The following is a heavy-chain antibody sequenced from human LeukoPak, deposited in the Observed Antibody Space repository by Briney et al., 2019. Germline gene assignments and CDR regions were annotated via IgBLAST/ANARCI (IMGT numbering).Heavy chain of an antibody. J-gene: IGHJ5*02. CDR2: IYHSGST. CDR1: GYSISSGYY. D-gene: IGHD2-2*01. Sequence: SETLSLTCAVSGYSISSGYYWGWIRQPPGQGLGWIGSIYHSGSTYYNPSLKSRVTISVDTSKNQFSLKLSSVTAADTAVYYCARDVGPPRGYCSSTSCFSPLFDHWGQGTLVTVSS. CDR3: ARDVGPPRGYCSSTSCFSPLFDH. V-gene: IGHV4-38-2*02.